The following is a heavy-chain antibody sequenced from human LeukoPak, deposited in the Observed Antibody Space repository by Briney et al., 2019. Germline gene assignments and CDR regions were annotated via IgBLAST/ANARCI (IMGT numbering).Heavy chain of an antibody. CDR3: ARDLSYDSSGYYRNDAFDI. CDR1: GYTFTSYG. J-gene: IGHJ3*02. CDR2: ISAYNGNT. D-gene: IGHD3-22*01. Sequence: GASVKVSCKASGYTFTSYGIGWVRQAPGQGLEWMGWISAYNGNTNYAQKLQGRVTMTADTSTSTAYMELRSLRSDDTAVYYCARDLSYDSSGYYRNDAFDIWGQGTMVTVSS. V-gene: IGHV1-18*01.